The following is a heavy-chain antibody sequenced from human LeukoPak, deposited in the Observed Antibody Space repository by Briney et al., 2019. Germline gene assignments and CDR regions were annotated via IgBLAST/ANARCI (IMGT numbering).Heavy chain of an antibody. V-gene: IGHV4-34*01. D-gene: IGHD1-20*01. J-gene: IGHJ6*02. CDR3: ARELGGYNWIPSRYHYYGMDV. CDR2: INHSGST. CDR1: GGSFSGYY. Sequence: PSETLSLTCAVYGGSFSGYYWSWIRQPPGKGLEWIGEINHSGSTNYNPSLKSRVTISVDTSKNQFSLKLSSVTAADTAVYYCARELGGYNWIPSRYHYYGMDVWGQGTTVTVSS.